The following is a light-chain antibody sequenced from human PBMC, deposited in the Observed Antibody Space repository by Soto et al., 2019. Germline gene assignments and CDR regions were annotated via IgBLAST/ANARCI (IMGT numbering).Light chain of an antibody. V-gene: IGKV1-8*01. J-gene: IGKJ1*01. CDR3: QQYYSYPWT. CDR1: QGISSY. Sequence: AIRVTQSPSSFSASTGDRVTITCRASQGISSYLAWYQQKPGKAPKLLIYAASTLQNRVPSRFSGSGSGTDFTLTICCLQAEDFATYYCQQYYSYPWTFGQGTKVEIK. CDR2: AAS.